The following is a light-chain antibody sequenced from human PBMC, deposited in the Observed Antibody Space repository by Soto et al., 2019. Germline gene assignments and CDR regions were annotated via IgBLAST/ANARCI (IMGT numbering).Light chain of an antibody. CDR1: QNIDSY. J-gene: IGKJ4*01. Sequence: DIPLTQSPSSLSASVGDRVTITCRAGQNIDSYLAWYQQEPGKAPKLLISAASTLHSGVPSRFSGSGFGTDFTLTINSLQPEDFAIYYCQQPHSSPHTFAGGTKVEI. CDR3: QQPHSSPHT. V-gene: IGKV1-9*01. CDR2: AAS.